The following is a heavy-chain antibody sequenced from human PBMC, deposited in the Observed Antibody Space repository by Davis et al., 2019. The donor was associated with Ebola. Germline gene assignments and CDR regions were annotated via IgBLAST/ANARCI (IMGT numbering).Heavy chain of an antibody. CDR1: GFTFSSYA. D-gene: IGHD1-26*01. Sequence: GGSLRLSCAASGFTFSSYAMSWVRQAPGKGLEWVANIKQDGSEKYYVDSVKGRFTISRDNAKNTLYLQMNNLRVEDTAVYYCATLPGYYWGQGTLVTVSS. CDR3: ATLPGYY. CDR2: IKQDGSEK. V-gene: IGHV3-7*01. J-gene: IGHJ4*02.